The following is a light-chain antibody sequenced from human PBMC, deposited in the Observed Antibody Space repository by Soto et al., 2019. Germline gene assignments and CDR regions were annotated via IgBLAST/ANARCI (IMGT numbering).Light chain of an antibody. CDR1: TSDIGGYNF. CDR3: NSYRTISTYV. CDR2: DVR. V-gene: IGLV2-14*01. Sequence: QSALTQPASVSGSPGQSITISCTGTTSDIGGYNFVSWYQQPPGKAPKLLIYDVRNRPSGVSNRFSGSKSGNTASLTISGLQAEDEADYYCNSYRTISTYVFGSGTKLTVL. J-gene: IGLJ1*01.